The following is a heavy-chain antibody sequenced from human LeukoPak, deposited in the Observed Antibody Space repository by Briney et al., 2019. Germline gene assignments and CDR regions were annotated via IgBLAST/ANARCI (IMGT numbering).Heavy chain of an antibody. CDR2: ISSSSDTI. J-gene: IGHJ4*02. CDR3: ARDRTAALFYY. Sequence: GGSLRLSCAASGFTFSSYSMNWVRQAPGRGLEWVSFISSSSDTIYYADSVKGRFIISRDNAKNSLYLQMNSLREEDTAVYYCARDRTAALFYYWGQGTLVTVSS. CDR1: GFTFSSYS. D-gene: IGHD2-15*01. V-gene: IGHV3-48*02.